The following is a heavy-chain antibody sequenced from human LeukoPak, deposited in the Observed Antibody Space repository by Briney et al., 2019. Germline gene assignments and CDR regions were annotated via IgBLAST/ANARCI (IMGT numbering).Heavy chain of an antibody. CDR3: AGGLGESDY. Sequence: SQTLSLTCTVSGGSNSSGSYYWSWIRQPAGKGLEWIGRIYTSGSTNYNPSLKSRVTISVDTSKNQFSLKLSSVIAADTAVYYCAGGLGESDYWGQGTLVTVSS. V-gene: IGHV4-61*02. J-gene: IGHJ4*02. CDR1: GGSNSSGSYY. D-gene: IGHD3-16*01. CDR2: IYTSGST.